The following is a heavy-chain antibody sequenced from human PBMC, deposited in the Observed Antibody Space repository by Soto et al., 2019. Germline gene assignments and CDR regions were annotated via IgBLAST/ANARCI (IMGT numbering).Heavy chain of an antibody. CDR3: ARGRSCSSTSCSRSGIDP. V-gene: IGHV4-59*12. J-gene: IGHJ5*02. CDR2: IYYSGST. D-gene: IGHD2-2*01. Sequence: PSETLSLTCTVSGGSISSYYWSWIRQPPGKGLEWIGYIYYSGSTNYNPSLKSRVTISVDTSKNQFSLKLSSVTAADTAVYYCARGRSCSSTSCSRSGIDPWGQGTLVTVSS. CDR1: GGSISSYY.